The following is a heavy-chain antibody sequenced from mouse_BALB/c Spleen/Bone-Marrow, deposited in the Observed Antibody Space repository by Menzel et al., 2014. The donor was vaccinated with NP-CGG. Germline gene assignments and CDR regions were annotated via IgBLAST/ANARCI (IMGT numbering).Heavy chain of an antibody. CDR1: GYTFTTYT. CDR2: INPSSGYT. D-gene: IGHD2-1*01. CDR3: ARVYGNYDAMDY. V-gene: IGHV1-4*01. Sequence: QVQLQQSGAELARPGASVKMSCRASGYTFTTYTMHWVKQRPGQGLEWIGYINPSSGYTYYNQKFKDKATLTADKSSSAAYLQLGNLTSEDSAVYYCARVYGNYDAMDYWGQGTSVTVSS. J-gene: IGHJ4*01.